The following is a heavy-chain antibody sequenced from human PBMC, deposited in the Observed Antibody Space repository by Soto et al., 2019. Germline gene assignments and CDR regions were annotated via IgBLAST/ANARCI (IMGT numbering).Heavy chain of an antibody. CDR1: GFTVSSNY. J-gene: IGHJ6*02. CDR3: ARDMGRYYYYGMDV. CDR2: IYSGGST. V-gene: IGHV3-53*01. D-gene: IGHD3-16*01. Sequence: GGSLRLSCAASGFTVSSNYMSWVRQAPGKGLEWVSVIYSGGSTYYADSVKGRFTISRDNSKNTLYLQMNSLRAEDTAVYYCARDMGRYYYYGMDVWGQGTTVTVSS.